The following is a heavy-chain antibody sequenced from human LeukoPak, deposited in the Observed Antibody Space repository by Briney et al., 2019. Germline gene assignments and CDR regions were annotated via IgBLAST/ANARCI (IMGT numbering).Heavy chain of an antibody. D-gene: IGHD1-1*01. J-gene: IGHJ4*02. V-gene: IGHV3-23*01. Sequence: PGGSLRLXCAASGFTFSSYAMSWARQAPGKELEWVSTISASGDSTYYADSVKGRFTISRDISRNTLYVQMNSLRAEDTAVYYCARYIRSPLYYFDYWGRGTLVTVSS. CDR2: ISASGDST. CDR3: ARYIRSPLYYFDY. CDR1: GFTFSSYA.